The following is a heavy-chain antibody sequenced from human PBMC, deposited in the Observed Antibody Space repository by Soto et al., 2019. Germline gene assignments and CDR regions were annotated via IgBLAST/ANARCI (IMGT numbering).Heavy chain of an antibody. CDR2: ISGSGSTI. J-gene: IGHJ4*02. D-gene: IGHD4-4*01. Sequence: EVQLVESGGGLVQPGGSLRLSCIVSGFTFSSYNMNWVRKASGTGLAWVTYISGSGSTIYYADSVKGRFTISRDNVKKSLSLPKTWLRDEDPVVSYCARSKYIAYWGQGTLVSVSS. CDR1: GFTFSSYN. CDR3: ARSKYIAY. V-gene: IGHV3-48*02.